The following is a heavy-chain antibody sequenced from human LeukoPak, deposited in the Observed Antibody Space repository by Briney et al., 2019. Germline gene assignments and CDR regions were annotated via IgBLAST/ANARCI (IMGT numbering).Heavy chain of an antibody. V-gene: IGHV3-48*01. CDR3: ARDSPAAIDY. D-gene: IGHD2-2*02. Sequence: GGSLRLSCAASGFTFSSYSMNWVRQAPGKGLEWVSYISSSSSTIYYADSVKGRFTISRDNAKNSLYLQMNSLRAEDTAVYYCARDSPAAIDYWGQGTLVTVSS. CDR2: ISSSSSTI. CDR1: GFTFSSYS. J-gene: IGHJ4*02.